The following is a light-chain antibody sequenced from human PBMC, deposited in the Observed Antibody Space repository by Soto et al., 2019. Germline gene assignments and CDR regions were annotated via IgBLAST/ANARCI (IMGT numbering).Light chain of an antibody. Sequence: QSVLTQPASVSGSPGQSITISCTGTSSDVGGYNYVSWYQQHPGKAPKLMIYEVSNRPSGVSNHFSGSKSGNTASLTISGLQAEDEADYYCSSYTSSSPVVFGGGTKLTVL. CDR1: SSDVGGYNY. J-gene: IGLJ2*01. CDR2: EVS. V-gene: IGLV2-14*01. CDR3: SSYTSSSPVV.